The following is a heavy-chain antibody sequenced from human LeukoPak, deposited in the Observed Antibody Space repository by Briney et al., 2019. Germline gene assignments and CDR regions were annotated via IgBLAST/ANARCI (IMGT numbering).Heavy chain of an antibody. CDR1: GFTFSSYS. V-gene: IGHV3-21*01. CDR3: ARAPLVGASEIDY. J-gene: IGHJ4*02. D-gene: IGHD1-26*01. Sequence: GGSLRLSCAASGFTFSSYSMNWVRQAPGKGLEWVSSISSSSSYIYYADSVKGRFTISRDNAKNSLYLRMNSLRAEDTAVYYCARAPLVGASEIDYWGQGTLVTVSS. CDR2: ISSSSSYI.